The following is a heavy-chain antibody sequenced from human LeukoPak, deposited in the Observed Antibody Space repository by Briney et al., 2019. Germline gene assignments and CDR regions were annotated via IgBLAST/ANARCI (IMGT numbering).Heavy chain of an antibody. Sequence: ASVKVSCKASGYTFTSYAMNWVRQAPGQGLEWMGWINTNTGNLTYAQGFTGRFVFSLDTSVSTAYLQISSLKAEDTAVYYCARSPPQPWFRGAPKGFFGKDVWGQRNKVTVSS. CDR3: ARSPPQPWFRGAPKGFFGKDV. V-gene: IGHV7-4-1*02. J-gene: IGHJ6*02. D-gene: IGHD3-10*01. CDR2: INTNTGNL. CDR1: GYTFTSYA.